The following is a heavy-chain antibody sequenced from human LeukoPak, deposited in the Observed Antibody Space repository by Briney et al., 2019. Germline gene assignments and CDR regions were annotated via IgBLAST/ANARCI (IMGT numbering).Heavy chain of an antibody. CDR1: GGSISSYY. CDR2: IYYSGST. V-gene: IGHV4-59*08. Sequence: SETLSLTCTVSGGSISSYYWSWIRQPPGKGLEWIGYIYYSGSTNYNPSLKSRVTISVDTSKNQFSLKLSSVTAADTAVYYCAAPGIAAAGSVLELAYWGQGTLVTVSS. D-gene: IGHD6-13*01. J-gene: IGHJ4*02. CDR3: AAPGIAAAGSVLELAY.